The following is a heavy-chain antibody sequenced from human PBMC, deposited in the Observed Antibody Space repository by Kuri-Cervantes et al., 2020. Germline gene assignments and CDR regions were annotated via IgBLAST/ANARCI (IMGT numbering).Heavy chain of an antibody. J-gene: IGHJ3*02. CDR3: ATDGYGSGSGDTFDI. Sequence: ASVKVSCKASGYTFTSYDINWVRQAPGKGLEWMGGFDPEDGETICAQKFQGRVTMTEDTSTDTAYMELSSLRSEDTAVYYCATDGYGSGSGDTFDIWGQGTMVTVSS. D-gene: IGHD3-10*01. CDR1: GYTFTSYD. V-gene: IGHV1-24*01. CDR2: FDPEDGET.